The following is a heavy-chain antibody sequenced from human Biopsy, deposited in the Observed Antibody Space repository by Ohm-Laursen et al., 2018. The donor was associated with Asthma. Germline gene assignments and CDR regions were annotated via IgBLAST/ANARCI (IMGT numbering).Heavy chain of an antibody. CDR3: ARRGITGTTLDY. V-gene: IGHV1-46*01. CDR1: GYTFTAYS. CDR2: INPSGGST. Sequence: ASVKVSCKTSGYTFTAYSIHWVRQAPGQGLEWMGIINPSGGSTSYAQKFQGRVTMTRDTSTSTVYMELSSLRSEDTAVYYCARRGITGTTLDYWGQGTLVTVSS. D-gene: IGHD1-7*01. J-gene: IGHJ4*02.